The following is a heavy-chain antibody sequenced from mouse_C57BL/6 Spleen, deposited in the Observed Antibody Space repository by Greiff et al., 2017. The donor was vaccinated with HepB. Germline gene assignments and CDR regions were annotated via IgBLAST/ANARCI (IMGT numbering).Heavy chain of an antibody. CDR2: ISDGGSYT. J-gene: IGHJ2*01. V-gene: IGHV5-4*03. Sequence: EVKLEESGGGLVKPGGSLKLSCAASGFTFSSYAMSWVRQTPEKRLEWVATISDGGSYTYYPDNVKGRFTISRDNAKNNLYLQMSHLKSEDTAMYYCARAVFYYFDYWGQGTTLTVSS. D-gene: IGHD1-1*01. CDR3: ARAVFYYFDY. CDR1: GFTFSSYA.